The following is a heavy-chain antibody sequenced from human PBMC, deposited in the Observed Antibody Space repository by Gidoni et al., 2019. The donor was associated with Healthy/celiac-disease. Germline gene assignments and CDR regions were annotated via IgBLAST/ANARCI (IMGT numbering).Heavy chain of an antibody. D-gene: IGHD6-13*01. J-gene: IGHJ6*02. CDR1: AFPFCSYG. Sequence: QVQLVESGGGVVQPGRSLRLSCAASAFPFCSYGLHRVRQAPGTGLAWVAVTWYDGSNKYYADSVKGRFTISRDNSKNTLYLQMNSLRAEDTAVYYCARESRIAAADYYYYYGMDVWGQGTTVTVSS. CDR2: TWYDGSNK. V-gene: IGHV3-33*01. CDR3: ARESRIAAADYYYYYGMDV.